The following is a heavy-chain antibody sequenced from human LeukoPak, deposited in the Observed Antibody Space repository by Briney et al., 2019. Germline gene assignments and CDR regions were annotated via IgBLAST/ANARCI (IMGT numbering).Heavy chain of an antibody. CDR1: GGSFSGYY. CDR2: INHSGST. D-gene: IGHD2-2*01. J-gene: IGHJ4*02. CDR3: ASGSGVPAAPNDY. V-gene: IGHV4-34*01. Sequence: SETLSLTCAVYGGSFSGYYWSWIRQPPGKGLEWIGEINHSGSTNYNPSLKSRVTISVDTSKNQFSLKLSSVTAADTAVYYCASGSGVPAAPNDYWGQGTLVTVSS.